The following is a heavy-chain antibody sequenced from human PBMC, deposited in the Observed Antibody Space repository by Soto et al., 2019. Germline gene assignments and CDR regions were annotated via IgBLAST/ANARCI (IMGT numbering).Heavy chain of an antibody. J-gene: IGHJ4*02. Sequence: QLQLQESGPGLVKPSETLSLTCTVSGGSISSSSYYWGWIRQPPGKGLEWIGSIYYSGSTYYNPSLKSRVTTSVDTSKNQFSLKLSSVTAADTAVYYCARHASSGWYKDYWGQGTLVTVSS. V-gene: IGHV4-39*01. D-gene: IGHD6-19*01. CDR2: IYYSGST. CDR3: ARHASSGWYKDY. CDR1: GGSISSSSYY.